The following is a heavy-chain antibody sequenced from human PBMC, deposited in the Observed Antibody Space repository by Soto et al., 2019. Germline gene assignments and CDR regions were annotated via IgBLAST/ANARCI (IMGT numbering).Heavy chain of an antibody. CDR3: ARHSSSWPIFDY. Sequence: QVQLQESGPGLVKPSETLSLTCTVSGGSIGNSYWSWIRQSPGKGLEWIGYIYYSGSSNYNPSLKSRFSISVDTSKNQFSLKLSSVTAADTAVYYCARHSSSWPIFDYWGQGTLVIVSS. J-gene: IGHJ4*02. CDR1: GGSIGNSY. V-gene: IGHV4-59*08. CDR2: IYYSGSS. D-gene: IGHD6-13*01.